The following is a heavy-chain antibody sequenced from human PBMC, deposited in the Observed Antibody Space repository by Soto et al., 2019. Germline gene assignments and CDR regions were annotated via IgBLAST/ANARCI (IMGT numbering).Heavy chain of an antibody. CDR3: ALSSSQSGFYMDV. Sequence: SETLSLTCTVSGGSISSSSYYWGWIRQPPGKGLEWIGSIYYSGSTYYNPSLKSRVTISVDTSKNQFSLKLSSVTAADTAVYYCALSSSQSGFYMDVWGKGTTVTVSS. D-gene: IGHD6-13*01. CDR1: GGSISSSSYY. J-gene: IGHJ6*03. V-gene: IGHV4-39*01. CDR2: IYYSGST.